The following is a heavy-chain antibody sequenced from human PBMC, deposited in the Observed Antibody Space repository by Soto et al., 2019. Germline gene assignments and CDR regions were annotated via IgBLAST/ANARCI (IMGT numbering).Heavy chain of an antibody. CDR1: GFIFSGYG. CDR3: ASDLGMGSYFFAMAV. J-gene: IGHJ6*02. CDR2: ISYDESKT. V-gene: IGHV3-33*05. D-gene: IGHD1-26*01. Sequence: QLVESGGGVVQPGRSLRLSCSASGFIFSGYGMHWVRQAPGKGLEWVAVISYDESKTYYGDSVKGRFTISLDNSQNTVFQPASSLRDEDTGVYYCASDLGMGSYFFAMAVWGQGTTVTFS.